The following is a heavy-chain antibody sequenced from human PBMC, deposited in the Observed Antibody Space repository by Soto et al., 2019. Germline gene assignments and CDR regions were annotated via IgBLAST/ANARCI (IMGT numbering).Heavy chain of an antibody. CDR3: AGGGRSWSAEHYQH. CDR2: ISGYNGNT. D-gene: IGHD6-13*01. J-gene: IGHJ1*01. CDR1: GYTFTNYG. Sequence: QVRLVQSGVEVKKPGASVKVSCMASGYTFTNYGISWVRQAPGQGPEWMGWISGYNGNTKNAQKFRGRVTMTTDTSTSTAYVELRSRRADATALYCCAGGGRSWSAEHYQHWGQGTLVIVSS. V-gene: IGHV1-18*01.